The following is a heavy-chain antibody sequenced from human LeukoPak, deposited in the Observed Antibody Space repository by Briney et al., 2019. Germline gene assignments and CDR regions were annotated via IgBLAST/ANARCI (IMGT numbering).Heavy chain of an antibody. V-gene: IGHV4-39*07. J-gene: IGHJ4*02. CDR3: ASAEGYYDILTGYAPLDY. Sequence: SETLSLTCTVSGGSISSSSYYWGGIRQPPGKGLEWIGSIYYSGSTYYNPSLKSRVTISVDTSKNQFSLKLSSVTAADTAVYYCASAEGYYDILTGYAPLDYWGQGTLVTVSS. D-gene: IGHD3-9*01. CDR1: GGSISSSSYY. CDR2: IYYSGST.